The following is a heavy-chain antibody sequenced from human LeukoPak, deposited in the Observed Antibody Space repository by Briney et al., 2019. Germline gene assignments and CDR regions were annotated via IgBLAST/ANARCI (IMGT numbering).Heavy chain of an antibody. CDR1: GGSISSGGYY. D-gene: IGHD5-24*01. Sequence: SQTLSLTCTVSGGSISSGGYYWSWIRQHPGKGLEWFGYIYYSGSTYYNPSLKSRVTISVDTSKNQFSLKLSSVTAADTAVYYCARDLDGYTGMDVWGQGTTVTVSS. V-gene: IGHV4-31*03. CDR2: IYYSGST. CDR3: ARDLDGYTGMDV. J-gene: IGHJ6*02.